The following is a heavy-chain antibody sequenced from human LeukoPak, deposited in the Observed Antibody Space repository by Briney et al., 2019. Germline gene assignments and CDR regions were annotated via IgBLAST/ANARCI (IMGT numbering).Heavy chain of an antibody. V-gene: IGHV4-34*01. CDR3: AGVVVTDDYFDY. CDR2: INHSGST. CDR1: GGSFSGYY. D-gene: IGHD2-21*02. Sequence: SETLSLTCAVYGGSFSGYYWSWIRQPPGKGLEWIGEINHSGSTNYNPSLKSRVTISVDTSKNRFSLKLSSVTAADTAVYYCAGVVVTDDYFDYWGQGTLVTVSS. J-gene: IGHJ4*02.